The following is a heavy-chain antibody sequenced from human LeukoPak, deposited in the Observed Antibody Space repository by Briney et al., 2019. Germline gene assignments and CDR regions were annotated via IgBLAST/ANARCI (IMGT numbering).Heavy chain of an antibody. CDR1: GGSFSGYY. D-gene: IGHD3-22*01. CDR2: INHSGST. V-gene: IGHV4-34*01. J-gene: IGHJ4*02. CDR3: ARQSQYYYDSSGYYY. Sequence: SETLSLTCAVYGGSFSGYYWSWIRQPPGKGLEWIGEINHSGSTNYNPSLKSRVTISVGTSKNQFSLKLSSVTAADTAVYYCARQSQYYYDSSGYYYWGQGTLVTVSS.